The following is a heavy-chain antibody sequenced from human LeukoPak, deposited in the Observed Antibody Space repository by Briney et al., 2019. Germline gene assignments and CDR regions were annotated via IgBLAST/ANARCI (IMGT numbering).Heavy chain of an antibody. CDR1: GGSFSGYY. CDR2: INHSGST. D-gene: IGHD3-22*01. Sequence: SETLSLTCAVYGGSFSGYYWSWIRQPPGKGLEWIGGINHSGSTNYNPSLKSRVTISVDTSKNQFSLKLSSVTAADTAVYYCARGTTYYYDSSGYYFRYYYYYYYMDVWGKGTAVTVSS. J-gene: IGHJ6*03. CDR3: ARGTTYYYDSSGYYFRYYYYYYYMDV. V-gene: IGHV4-34*01.